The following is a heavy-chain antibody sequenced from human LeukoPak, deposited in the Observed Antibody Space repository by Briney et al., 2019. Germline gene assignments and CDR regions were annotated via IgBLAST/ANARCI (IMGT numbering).Heavy chain of an antibody. Sequence: ASVKVSCKASGYTFTNYAMNWVRQAPGQGLEWMGWMNSNSGNTGYAQKFQGRLTITRITSISTAYMELSSLRSEDTAVYYCARGASRSFDYWGQGTLVTVSS. CDR3: ARGASRSFDY. CDR1: GYTFTNYA. CDR2: MNSNSGNT. V-gene: IGHV1-8*01. J-gene: IGHJ4*02. D-gene: IGHD2-15*01.